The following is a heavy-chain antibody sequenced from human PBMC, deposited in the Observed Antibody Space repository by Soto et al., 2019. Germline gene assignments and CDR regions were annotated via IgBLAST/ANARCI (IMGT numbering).Heavy chain of an antibody. Sequence: PSETLSLTCTVSGGSISSSSYYWGWIRQPPGKGLEWIGSIYYSGSTYYNPSLKSRVTISVDTSKNQFSLKLSSVTAADTAVYYCARKSPHAVAGTVYYYYYYGMDVWGQGTTVTVSS. D-gene: IGHD6-19*01. J-gene: IGHJ6*02. CDR2: IYYSGST. V-gene: IGHV4-39*01. CDR3: ARKSPHAVAGTVYYYYYYGMDV. CDR1: GGSISSSSYY.